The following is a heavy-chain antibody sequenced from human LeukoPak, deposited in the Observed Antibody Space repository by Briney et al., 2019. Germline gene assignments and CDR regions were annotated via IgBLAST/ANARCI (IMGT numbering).Heavy chain of an antibody. J-gene: IGHJ6*02. Sequence: GRSLRLSCAASGFTFSSHGIHWVRQAPGKGLEWVALIYYDGSNKYYADSVKGRFTISRDNPKNTLYLQINNLRAEDAGVYYCARPRGFCSGGDCYADYGMDVWGQGTTVTVSS. CDR3: ARPRGFCSGGDCYADYGMDV. CDR1: GFTFSSHG. D-gene: IGHD2-21*02. CDR2: IYYDGSNK. V-gene: IGHV3-33*01.